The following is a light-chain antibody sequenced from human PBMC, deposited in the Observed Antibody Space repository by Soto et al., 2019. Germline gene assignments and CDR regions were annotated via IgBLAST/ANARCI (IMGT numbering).Light chain of an antibody. CDR3: QQYNNWPRT. CDR2: GAS. J-gene: IGKJ1*01. CDR1: QSVSSN. Sequence: EIVMTQYPATLSVSPGERATLSCRASQSVSSNVAWYQQKPGQAPRLLIYGASTRATGIPARFSGSGSGTEFTLTISSLQSEDFAVYYCQQYNNWPRTFGQGTKVDIK. V-gene: IGKV3-15*01.